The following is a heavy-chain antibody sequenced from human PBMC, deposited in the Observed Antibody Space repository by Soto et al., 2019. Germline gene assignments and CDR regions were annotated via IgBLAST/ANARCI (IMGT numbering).Heavy chain of an antibody. Sequence: QITLKESGPTLVKPTQTLTLTCTFSGFSLSTSGVGVGWIRQPPGKALEWLALIYWNDDKRYSPSLKSRLTSXKXXSKSQVVLTMTNMDPVDTATYYGAHLAGPWVSFDCLGQGTLVTVSS. V-gene: IGHV2-5*01. CDR3: AHLAGPWVSFDC. CDR1: GFSLSTSGVG. CDR2: IYWNDDK. D-gene: IGHD6-19*01. J-gene: IGHJ4*02.